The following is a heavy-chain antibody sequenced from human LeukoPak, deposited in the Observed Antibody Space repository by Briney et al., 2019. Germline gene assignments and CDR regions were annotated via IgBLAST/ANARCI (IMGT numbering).Heavy chain of an antibody. J-gene: IGHJ4*02. V-gene: IGHV5-51*01. D-gene: IGHD3-10*01. Sequence: GESLKISCKGSGCSFTSYWIGWVRQMPWKGLEWMGIIYPGDSDTRYSPSFQGQVTISADKSISTAYLQWSSLKASDTAMYYCARRIGSGSYYGWYFDYWGQGTLVTVSS. CDR1: GCSFTSYW. CDR3: ARRIGSGSYYGWYFDY. CDR2: IYPGDSDT.